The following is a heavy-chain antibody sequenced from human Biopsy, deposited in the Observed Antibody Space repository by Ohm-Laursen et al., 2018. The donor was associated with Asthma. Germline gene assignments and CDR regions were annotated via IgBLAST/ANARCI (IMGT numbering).Heavy chain of an antibody. Sequence: SLRLSCAASGFTFGDYCMSWYRQVPGQGLEWVANIKHDGSEKNHVDSLKGRFTISRDNAKNLLFLQMNSLRAEDTAVYYCARTFHLWSPYHAEHYQLWGQGTLVTVSS. J-gene: IGHJ1*01. V-gene: IGHV3-7*01. CDR2: IKHDGSEK. D-gene: IGHD2-21*01. CDR3: ARTFHLWSPYHAEHYQL. CDR1: GFTFGDYC.